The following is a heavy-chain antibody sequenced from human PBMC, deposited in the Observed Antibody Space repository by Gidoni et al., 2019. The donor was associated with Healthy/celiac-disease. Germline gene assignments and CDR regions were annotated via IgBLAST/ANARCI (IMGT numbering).Heavy chain of an antibody. D-gene: IGHD1-26*01. J-gene: IGHJ4*02. V-gene: IGHV5-51*01. Sequence: EVQLAQSGAEVKKPGESLKLSCKGSGDSFTRYRIGWVRQMPGEGLEWMGVIYSGDSDTRYSPSFQGQVTISADKSISTAYLQWSSLKASDTAMYYCARFTRRSGSYPLDYWGQGTLVTVSS. CDR3: ARFTRRSGSYPLDY. CDR2: IYSGDSDT. CDR1: GDSFTRYR.